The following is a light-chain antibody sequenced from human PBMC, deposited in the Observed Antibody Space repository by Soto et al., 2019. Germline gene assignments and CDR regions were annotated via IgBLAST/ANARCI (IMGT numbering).Light chain of an antibody. CDR2: AAS. Sequence: EILLTQSPSTLPLSPGEGVTLSCRASQSVTVNSLAWYQQKPGQTPKLLIYAASTRAAAVPDRFTGSGSGTDFALTISRLEPEDFAVYYCQQYGDSPLTFGPGTKVDIK. CDR3: QQYGDSPLT. CDR1: QSVTVNS. J-gene: IGKJ3*01. V-gene: IGKV3-20*01.